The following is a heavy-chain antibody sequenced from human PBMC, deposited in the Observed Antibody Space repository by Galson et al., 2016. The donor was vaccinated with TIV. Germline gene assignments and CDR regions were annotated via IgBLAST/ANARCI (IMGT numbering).Heavy chain of an antibody. V-gene: IGHV3-30*03. CDR1: GFTFSRFG. J-gene: IGHJ6*02. CDR2: ISYDGSNK. CDR3: ATDRNTALDTYPYYYGMDV. Sequence: SLRLSCAASGFTFSRFGMHWVRQAPGKGLEWVAVISYDGSNKYYADSVKGRLTISRDNSKNTLYLQMNSLRAEDTAVYYCATDRNTALDTYPYYYGMDVWGQGTTVTVSS. D-gene: IGHD5-18*01.